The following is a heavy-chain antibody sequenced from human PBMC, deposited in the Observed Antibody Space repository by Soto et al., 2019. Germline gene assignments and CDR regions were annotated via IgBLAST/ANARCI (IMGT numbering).Heavy chain of an antibody. V-gene: IGHV1-69*01. CDR1: GGTFSSYS. CDR2: IIPIFGTA. D-gene: IGHD1-26*01. Sequence: QVQLVQSGAEVKKPGSSVKVSCKASGGTFSSYSINWVRQAPGPGLEWMGEIIPIFGTANYAQKFQGRVTVTADESTSTAYMALSSLRSEDTAVYYCARDGGRHSGGIDYWGPGTLVTVSS. J-gene: IGHJ4*02. CDR3: ARDGGRHSGGIDY.